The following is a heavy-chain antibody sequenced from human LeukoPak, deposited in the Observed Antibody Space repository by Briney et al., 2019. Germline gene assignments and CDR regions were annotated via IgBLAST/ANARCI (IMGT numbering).Heavy chain of an antibody. D-gene: IGHD6-19*01. Sequence: ASVKVSCKASGYTFTSYGISWVRQAPGQGLEWMGWISAYNGNTNYAQKLQGRVTMTTDTSTSTAYMELRSLRSDDTAVYYCARSIAVAGVYYYYYMDVWGKGTTVTISS. CDR2: ISAYNGNT. CDR3: ARSIAVAGVYYYYYMDV. CDR1: GYTFTSYG. J-gene: IGHJ6*03. V-gene: IGHV1-18*01.